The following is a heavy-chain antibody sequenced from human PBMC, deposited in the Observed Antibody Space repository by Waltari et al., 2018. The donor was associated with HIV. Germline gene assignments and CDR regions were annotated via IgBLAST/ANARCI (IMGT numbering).Heavy chain of an antibody. V-gene: IGHV3-74*01. CDR3: ARGDYGGNLPVYFDY. D-gene: IGHD4-17*01. CDR1: GFTFSSYW. Sequence: EVQLVESGGGLVQPGGSLRLSCIASGFTFSSYWMHWVRQAPGKGLVWVSRMNSDGRSTSYADSVKGRFTISRDNAKNTLYLQMNSLRAEETAIYYCARGDYGGNLPVYFDYWGQGTLVAVSS. J-gene: IGHJ4*02. CDR2: MNSDGRST.